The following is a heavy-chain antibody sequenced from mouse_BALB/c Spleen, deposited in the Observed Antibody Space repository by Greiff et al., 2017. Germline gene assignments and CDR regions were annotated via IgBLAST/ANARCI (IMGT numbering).Heavy chain of an antibody. Sequence: VQLEQSGPELVKPGASVKMSCKASGYTFTSYVMHWVKQKPGQGLEWIGYINPYNDGTKYNEKVKGKATLTTDKSSSPAYMELSSLTSEDSAVYYSARRGGSIYYAMDYWGQGTSVTVAS. J-gene: IGHJ4*01. CDR2: INPYNDGT. CDR1: GYTFTSYV. V-gene: IGHV1-14*01. CDR3: ARRGGSIYYAMDY. D-gene: IGHD1-1*02.